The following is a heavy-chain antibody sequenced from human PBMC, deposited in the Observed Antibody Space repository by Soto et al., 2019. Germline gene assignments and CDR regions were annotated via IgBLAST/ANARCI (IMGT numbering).Heavy chain of an antibody. CDR3: AKSVFP. V-gene: IGHV4-31*03. CDR1: DVSLSRGCHY. CDR2: IYYSGST. J-gene: IGHJ5*02. Sequence: SVILSLTCTVSDVSLSRGCHYWTCIRQHPGKGLEWIGYIYYSGSTYYNPSLKSRVTISVDTSKNQFSLKLSSVTAADTAGYYCAKSVFPWGQGTLVTVSS.